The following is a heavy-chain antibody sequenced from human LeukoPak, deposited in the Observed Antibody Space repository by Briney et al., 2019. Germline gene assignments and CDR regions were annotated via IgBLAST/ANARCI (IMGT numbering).Heavy chain of an antibody. V-gene: IGHV4-4*07. Sequence: SETLSLTCTVSGGSISSYYWSWIRQPAGRGLEWIGRIYTSGSTNYNPSLKSRVTMSVDTSKNQFSLKLSSVTAADTAVYYCARDLRAAAGPYYYYYYYMDVWGKGTTVTVSS. D-gene: IGHD6-13*01. J-gene: IGHJ6*03. CDR2: IYTSGST. CDR3: ARDLRAAAGPYYYYYYYMDV. CDR1: GGSISSYY.